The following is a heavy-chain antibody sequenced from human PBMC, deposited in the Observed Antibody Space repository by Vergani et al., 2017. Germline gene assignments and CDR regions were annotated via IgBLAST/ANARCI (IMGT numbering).Heavy chain of an antibody. CDR1: GGSFSGYY. CDR2: INPSGST. Sequence: QVQLQQWGAGLLKPSETLSLTCAVYGGSFSGYYWSWIRQPPGKGLEWIGEINPSGSTNYNPSLKSRVTISVDTSKSPFALKLSSVTAADTAVYYCARGLPFGSRVKAAGPYYYMDVWGKGTTVTVSS. D-gene: IGHD6-13*01. CDR3: ARGLPFGSRVKAAGPYYYMDV. J-gene: IGHJ6*03. V-gene: IGHV4-34*01.